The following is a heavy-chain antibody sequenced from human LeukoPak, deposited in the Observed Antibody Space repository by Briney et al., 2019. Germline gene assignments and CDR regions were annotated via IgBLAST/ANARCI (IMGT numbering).Heavy chain of an antibody. D-gene: IGHD6-25*01. Sequence: PSETLSLTCGVSGGSVSSSNWWTWIRQPPGKGLEWIGEVHLDGRSNSNPSLKSRLTMTVDLSENHVSLKLTSVTAADKAVYYCAREGGFYRPLDYSGQGTLVTVPS. V-gene: IGHV4-4*02. CDR1: GGSVSSSNW. CDR2: VHLDGRS. J-gene: IGHJ4*02. CDR3: AREGGFYRPLDY.